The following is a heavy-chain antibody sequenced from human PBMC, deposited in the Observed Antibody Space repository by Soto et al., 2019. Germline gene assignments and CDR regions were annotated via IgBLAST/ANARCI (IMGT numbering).Heavy chain of an antibody. CDR3: VREEGGGYDHRWFDP. V-gene: IGHV4-31*03. J-gene: IGHJ5*02. D-gene: IGHD5-12*01. CDR1: GGSISSGGLY. Sequence: QVQLQESGPGLVKPSQTLSLTCTVSGGSISSGGLYWSWIRQHPGKGLEWIGYIFYSGSTYYNPSLKSRVSXSXXXSXXQFSLKLSSVTAADTAVYYCVREEGGGYDHRWFDPWGQGTLVTVSS. CDR2: IFYSGST.